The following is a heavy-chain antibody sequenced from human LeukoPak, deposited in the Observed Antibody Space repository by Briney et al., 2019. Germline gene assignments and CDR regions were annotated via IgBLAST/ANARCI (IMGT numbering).Heavy chain of an antibody. CDR1: GGSISSYY. CDR3: ARDYYDFWSGEIRGGWFDP. V-gene: IGHV4-4*07. Sequence: SEALSLTCTVSGGSISSYYWSWIRQPAGKGLEWIGRIYTSGSTNYNPSLKSRVTMSVDTSKNQFSLKLSSVTAADTAVYYCARDYYDFWSGEIRGGWFDPWGQGTLVTVSS. CDR2: IYTSGST. J-gene: IGHJ5*02. D-gene: IGHD3-3*01.